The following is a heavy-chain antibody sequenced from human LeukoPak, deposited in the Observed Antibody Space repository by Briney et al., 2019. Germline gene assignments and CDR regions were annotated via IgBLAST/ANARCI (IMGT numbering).Heavy chain of an antibody. V-gene: IGHV4-31*03. CDR2: IYYSGST. D-gene: IGHD2-2*01. J-gene: IGHJ4*02. CDR3: ARDQVYCSSTSCYAEIDY. CDR1: GGSISSGGYY. Sequence: PSQTLSLTCTVSGGSISSGGYYWSWIRQHPGKGLEWIGYIYYSGSTYYNPSLKSRVTISVDTSKNQFSLKLSSVTAADTAVYYCARDQVYCSSTSCYAEIDYWGQGTLVTVSS.